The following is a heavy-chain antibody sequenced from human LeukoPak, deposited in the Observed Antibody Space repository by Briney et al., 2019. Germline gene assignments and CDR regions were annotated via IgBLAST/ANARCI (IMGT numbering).Heavy chain of an antibody. D-gene: IGHD3-9*01. Sequence: GASVKVSCKASGYTFTSYYMHWVRLAPGQGLEWMGIINPSGGSTSYAQKFQGRVTMTGGTSTSTVYMELSSLRSEASAVYYCARAWSVSYDILTGRKGGDYWGQGTLVTVSS. CDR1: GYTFTSYY. J-gene: IGHJ4*02. CDR3: ARAWSVSYDILTGRKGGDY. V-gene: IGHV1-46*01. CDR2: INPSGGST.